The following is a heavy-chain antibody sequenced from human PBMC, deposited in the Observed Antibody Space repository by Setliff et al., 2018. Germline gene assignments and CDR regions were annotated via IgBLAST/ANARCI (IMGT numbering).Heavy chain of an antibody. Sequence: SETLSLTCTVYGVSFSDYYWGWVRQSPGKGLDWIGEINHSGTTNCDPSLEGRISISVDTSKRQFSLKLSSVTAADMAVYYCARDPGYASGTWSLDSWGQGKLVTVSS. CDR3: ARDPGYASGTWSLDS. CDR2: INHSGTT. V-gene: IGHV4-34*01. D-gene: IGHD3-16*01. CDR1: GVSFSDYY. J-gene: IGHJ4*02.